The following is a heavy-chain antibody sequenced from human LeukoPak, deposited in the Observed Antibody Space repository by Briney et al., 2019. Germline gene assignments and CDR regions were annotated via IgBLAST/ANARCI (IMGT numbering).Heavy chain of an antibody. J-gene: IGHJ4*02. CDR2: IYYSGSI. CDR1: GGSISSYY. CDR3: ARARGYSYGYYFDY. D-gene: IGHD5-18*01. Sequence: SETLSLTCTVSGGSISSYYWSWIRQPPGKGLEWIGYIYYSGSINYNPSLKSRVTISLDTSKNQFSLKLSSVTAADTAVYYCARARGYSYGYYFDYWGQGTLVTVSS. V-gene: IGHV4-59*08.